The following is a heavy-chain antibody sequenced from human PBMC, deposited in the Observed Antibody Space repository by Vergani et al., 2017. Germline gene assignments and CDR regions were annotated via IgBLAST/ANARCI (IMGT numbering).Heavy chain of an antibody. CDR1: GYTFTNYY. D-gene: IGHD6-6*01. J-gene: IGHJ4*02. CDR2: INPSGGST. Sequence: QVQLVQSGAEVKKPGASVKVSCKASGYTFTNYYMHWVRQAPGQGLEWMGIINPSGGSTSYAQKFQGRVTMTSDTSTSTVYMELSSLRSEDTAVYYCAKSMWGHFGASSSAGGVDYWGQGTLVTVSS. V-gene: IGHV1-46*03. CDR3: AKSMWGHFGASSSAGGVDY.